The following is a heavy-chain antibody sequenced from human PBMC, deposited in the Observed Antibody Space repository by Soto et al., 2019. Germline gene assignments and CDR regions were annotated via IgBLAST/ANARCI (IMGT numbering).Heavy chain of an antibody. V-gene: IGHV4-30-2*01. D-gene: IGHD2-21*01. CDR3: AIGGALDSFHY. CDR2: INHLETT. Sequence: SLTCTVSGAYITYGAYSRSWIRQTPGKGLEWIGYINHLETTFYNPSFESRLTLSIDRTKNQFSLNLKSMSAADRAVYFCAIGGALDSFHYWAPGMLVTLS. CDR1: GAYITYGAYS. J-gene: IGHJ4*02.